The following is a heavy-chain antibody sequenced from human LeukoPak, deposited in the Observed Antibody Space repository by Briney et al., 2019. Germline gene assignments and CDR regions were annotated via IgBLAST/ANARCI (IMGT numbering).Heavy chain of an antibody. J-gene: IGHJ4*02. D-gene: IGHD1-14*01. CDR3: TTRRQDGC. CDR1: GFPFRAYD. V-gene: IGHV3-33*05. Sequence: GGSLRLSCATSGFPFRAYDMHWVRQAPGKGLEWVAVISYDGSNKYYADSVKGRFTISRDNSKNTLYLQMNSLKTEDTAVYYCTTRRQDGCWGQGTLVTVS. CDR2: ISYDGSNK.